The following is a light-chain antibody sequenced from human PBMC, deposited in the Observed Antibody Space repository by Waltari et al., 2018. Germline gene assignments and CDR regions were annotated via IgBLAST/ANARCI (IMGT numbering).Light chain of an antibody. V-gene: IGKV3-11*01. CDR1: QSVSRH. CDR3: QQCSNWPPEYT. Sequence: EIVLTQSPATLSLSPGERATPSCRASQSVSRHLAWYQQKPGQAPRLLTYDVSNRATGIPGRFSGSGSGTDFTLTISSLEPEDFAVYFCQQCSNWPPEYTFGQGTKLEIK. J-gene: IGKJ2*01. CDR2: DVS.